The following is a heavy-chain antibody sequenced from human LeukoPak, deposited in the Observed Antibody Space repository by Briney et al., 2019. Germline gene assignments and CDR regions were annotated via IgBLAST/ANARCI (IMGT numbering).Heavy chain of an antibody. Sequence: GGSLRLSCAASGVTFSSYWMSWVRQAPGKGLEWVANIKEDGSEKYYVDSVKGRFTISRDNAKTSVYLQMNSLRAEDTAVYYCASDPARDYYDTSGYFRWVDYWGQGTLVTVSS. J-gene: IGHJ4*02. D-gene: IGHD3-22*01. V-gene: IGHV3-7*01. CDR2: IKEDGSEK. CDR1: GVTFSSYW. CDR3: ASDPARDYYDTSGYFRWVDY.